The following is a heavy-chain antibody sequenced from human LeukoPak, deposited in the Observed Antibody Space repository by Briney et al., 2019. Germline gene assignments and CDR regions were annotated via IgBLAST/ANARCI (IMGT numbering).Heavy chain of an antibody. CDR2: ISSSSSYI. Sequence: GGSLRLSCAASGFTFSSYSMNWVRQAPGKGLEWVSFISSSSSYIYYADSVKGRFTISRDNAKNSLYLQMNSLRAEDTAVYYCARDSPSYSSSWNNWFDPWGQGTLVTVSS. CDR3: ARDSPSYSSSWNNWFDP. CDR1: GFTFSSYS. D-gene: IGHD6-13*01. V-gene: IGHV3-21*01. J-gene: IGHJ5*02.